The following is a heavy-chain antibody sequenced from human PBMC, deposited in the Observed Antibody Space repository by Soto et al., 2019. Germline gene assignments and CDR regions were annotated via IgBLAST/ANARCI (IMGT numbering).Heavy chain of an antibody. V-gene: IGHV4-61*08. CDR1: GGSISSGGYY. J-gene: IGHJ4*02. CDR3: ARDRDSSGWLIFDY. Sequence: SETLSLTCTVSGGSISSGGYYWSWIRQHPGRGLEWIGYIYYSGSTNYNPSLKSRVTISVDTSKNQFSLKLSSVTAADTAVYYCARDRDSSGWLIFDYWGQGTLVTVS. D-gene: IGHD6-19*01. CDR2: IYYSGST.